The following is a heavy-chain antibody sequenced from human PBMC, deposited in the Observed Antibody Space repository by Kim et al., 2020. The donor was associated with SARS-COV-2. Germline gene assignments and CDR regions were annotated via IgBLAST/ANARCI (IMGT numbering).Heavy chain of an antibody. J-gene: IGHJ6*02. CDR1: GGSFSGYY. D-gene: IGHD2-15*01. CDR2: INHSGST. Sequence: SETLSLTCAVYGGSFSGYYWSWIRQPPGKGLEWIGEINHSGSTNYNPSLKSRVTISVDTSKNQFSLKLSSVTAADTAVYYCARWALGYCSGGSCDYYYYYGMDVWGQGTTVTVSS. V-gene: IGHV4-34*01. CDR3: ARWALGYCSGGSCDYYYYYGMDV.